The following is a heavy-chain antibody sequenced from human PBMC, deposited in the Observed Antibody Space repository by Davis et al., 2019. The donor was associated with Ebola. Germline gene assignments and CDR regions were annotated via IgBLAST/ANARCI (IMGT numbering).Heavy chain of an antibody. V-gene: IGHV4-59*08. D-gene: IGHD5-24*01. CDR1: GASTSSYY. Sequence: MPSEPLSLTFTVSGASTSSYYWRWTRQPPGKGLEWIGYSHYSGTTNYNPSLKSRVTISVDTSKNQFSLKLSSVTAADTAMYYCTRRGGDMATVDFWGQGTLVTVSS. J-gene: IGHJ4*02. CDR2: SHYSGTT. CDR3: TRRGGDMATVDF.